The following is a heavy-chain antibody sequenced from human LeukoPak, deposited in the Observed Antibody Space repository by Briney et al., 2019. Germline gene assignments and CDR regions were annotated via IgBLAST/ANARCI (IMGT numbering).Heavy chain of an antibody. Sequence: GGSLRLSCKASGFTFSRYWMHWVRQAPGKGLVWVSRINSDGSATTYADSVRGRFSISRDNAKSTVYLQMNSLRVGDTAVYYCARDYGGWGQGTLVTVSP. V-gene: IGHV3-74*01. D-gene: IGHD4/OR15-4a*01. CDR1: GFTFSRYW. CDR3: ARDYGG. J-gene: IGHJ4*02. CDR2: INSDGSAT.